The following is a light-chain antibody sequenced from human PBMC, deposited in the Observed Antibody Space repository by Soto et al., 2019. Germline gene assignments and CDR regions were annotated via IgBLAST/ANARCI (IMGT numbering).Light chain of an antibody. CDR1: SSDVGGYNY. CDR3: SSYADSYTCHVV. CDR2: DVS. V-gene: IGLV2-11*01. Sequence: QSVLTQPRSVSGSPGQSVTISCTGTSSDVGGYNYVSWYQQHPGKAPKLMIYDVSKRPSGVPDRFSGSKSGSTASLTISGLQAEDEADYYCSSYADSYTCHVVFGGGTKLTVL. J-gene: IGLJ2*01.